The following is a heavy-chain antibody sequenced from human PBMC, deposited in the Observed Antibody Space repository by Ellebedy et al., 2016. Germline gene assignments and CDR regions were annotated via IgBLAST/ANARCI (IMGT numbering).Heavy chain of an antibody. D-gene: IGHD6-13*01. CDR3: AKDVSRYRGGAFDR. V-gene: IGHV3-30*04. J-gene: IGHJ3*02. CDR1: RFTFSTYP. CDR2: IAYDGSDT. Sequence: GGSLRLSXAASRFTFSTYPMHWVRQGPGKALEWVAAIAYDGSDTVYADSVKGRFTISRENFKNTLYLQMNSLRLEDTAVYYCAKDVSRYRGGAFDRWGQGTAITVSS.